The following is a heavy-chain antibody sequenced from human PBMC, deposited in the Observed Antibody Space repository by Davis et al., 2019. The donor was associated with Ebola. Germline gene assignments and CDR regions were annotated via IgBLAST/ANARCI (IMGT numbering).Heavy chain of an antibody. J-gene: IGHJ4*02. CDR1: GYSFTGYY. CDR3: ATFMTTVTGVDY. D-gene: IGHD4-17*01. V-gene: IGHV1-2*06. Sequence: AASVKVSCKASGYSFTGYYMHWVRQAPGQGPEWMGRINPNSGATNYAQKFQGRVTMTRDTSISTAYMELSRLRSDDTAVYYCATFMTTVTGVDYWGQGTLVTVSS. CDR2: INPNSGAT.